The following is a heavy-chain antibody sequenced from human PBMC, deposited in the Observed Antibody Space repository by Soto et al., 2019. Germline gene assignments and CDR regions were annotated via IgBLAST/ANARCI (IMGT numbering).Heavy chain of an antibody. CDR2: IRGFSPYT. V-gene: IGHV3-21*01. J-gene: IGHJ6*01. Sequence: EVQLVESGGGLVKPGGSLRLSCISSGFTFRTYTMNWVRQAPGKGLEWVSGIRGFSPYTFYAESVKGRFTISRDNAKNTLYLQMNSLRDEDTAVYYCARDRGYDAHDYSYNAMDVWGEGTTVTVSS. CDR3: ARDRGYDAHDYSYNAMDV. D-gene: IGHD3-10*01. CDR1: GFTFRTYT.